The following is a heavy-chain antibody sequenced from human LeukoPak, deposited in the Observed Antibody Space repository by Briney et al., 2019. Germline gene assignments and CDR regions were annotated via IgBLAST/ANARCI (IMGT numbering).Heavy chain of an antibody. CDR2: IYSGGST. V-gene: IGHV3-53*01. D-gene: IGHD3-22*01. CDR3: AREAHYYDSSGYFDY. CDR1: GFTVSNNY. Sequence: PGGSLRLSCAASGFTVSNNYMAWVRQAPGTGLEWVSIIYSGGSTYYKDSVKGRFTISRDSSKNTLYLQMNSLRAEDTAVYYCAREAHYYDSSGYFDYWGQGTLVTVSS. J-gene: IGHJ4*02.